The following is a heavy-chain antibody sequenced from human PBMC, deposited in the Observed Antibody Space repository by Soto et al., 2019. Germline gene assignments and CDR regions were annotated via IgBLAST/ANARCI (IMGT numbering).Heavy chain of an antibody. J-gene: IGHJ6*02. D-gene: IGHD3-22*01. CDR3: ARGPTQRGYYYDSGGVGYYHGMDV. CDR1: GGTFSSYT. CDR2: IIPILGIA. Sequence: ASVKVSCKASGGTFSSYTISWVRQAPGQGLEWMGRIIPILGIANYAQKFQGRVTITADKSTSTAYMELSSLRSEDTAVYYCARGPTQRGYYYDSGGVGYYHGMDVWGQGTTVTVSS. V-gene: IGHV1-69*02.